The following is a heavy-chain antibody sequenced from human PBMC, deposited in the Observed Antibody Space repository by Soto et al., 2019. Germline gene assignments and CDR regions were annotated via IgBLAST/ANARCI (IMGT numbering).Heavy chain of an antibody. D-gene: IGHD1-26*01. V-gene: IGHV1-69*01. CDR1: GGSSNTYT. CDR2: IIPMFGKP. J-gene: IGHJ6*02. Sequence: QVQLVQSGAEVKKPGSSVKVSCKASGGSSNTYTISWVRQAPGQGLEWMGGIIPMFGKPTYAQTFQGRVTIAADEHTSTVYMELSSLRSEDTALYYCASLNNWSSGDGRIDVWGRGTAVTVSS. CDR3: ASLNNWSSGDGRIDV.